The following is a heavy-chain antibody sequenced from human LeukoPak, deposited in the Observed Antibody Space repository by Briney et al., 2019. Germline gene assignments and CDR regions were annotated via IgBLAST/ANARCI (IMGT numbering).Heavy chain of an antibody. D-gene: IGHD4/OR15-4a*01. CDR2: VSFDGTNN. CDR3: AIDRNVVGADFDS. Sequence: GGSLRLSCAASGFIFANFAIYCVRQAPGRGLEWVSIVSFDGTNNFYGDSVKGRFTVSRDNSNNTVYLHMNSLRPDDTAVYFCAIDRNVVGADFDSWGQGTLVTVSS. J-gene: IGHJ5*01. V-gene: IGHV3-30*04. CDR1: GFIFANFA.